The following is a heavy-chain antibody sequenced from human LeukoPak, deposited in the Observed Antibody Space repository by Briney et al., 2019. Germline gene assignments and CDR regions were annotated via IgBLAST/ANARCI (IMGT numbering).Heavy chain of an antibody. CDR3: ARARTVTSPLDAFDI. D-gene: IGHD4-11*01. CDR1: GGSFSGYY. J-gene: IGHJ3*02. CDR2: IYYSGST. V-gene: IGHV4-59*01. Sequence: SETLSLTCAVYGGSFSGYYWSWIRQPPGKGLEWIGYIYYSGSTNYSPSLKSRVTISVDTSKNQFSLKLSSVTAANTAVYYCARARTVTSPLDAFDIWGQGTMVTVSS.